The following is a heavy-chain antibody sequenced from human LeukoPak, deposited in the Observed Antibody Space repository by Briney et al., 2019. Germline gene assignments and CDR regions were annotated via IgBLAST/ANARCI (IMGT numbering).Heavy chain of an antibody. CDR2: IKQDGSEK. V-gene: IGHV3-7*01. J-gene: IGHJ6*03. CDR3: ARGSGSILYYYYMDV. D-gene: IGHD3-10*01. Sequence: GGSLRLACAASGLNFSRYWMTWVRQAPGKGLEWVASIKQDGSEKYYVDSVKGRFTISRDNAKNSLYLQMNSLRAEDTAVYYCARGSGSILYYYYMDVWGKGTTVTISS. CDR1: GLNFSRYW.